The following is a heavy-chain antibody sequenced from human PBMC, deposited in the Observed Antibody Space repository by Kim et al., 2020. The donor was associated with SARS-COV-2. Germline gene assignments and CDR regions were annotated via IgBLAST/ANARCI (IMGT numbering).Heavy chain of an antibody. D-gene: IGHD1-26*01. Sequence: GGSLRLSRAASGFTFSSYAMHWVRQAPGKGLEWVAVISYDGSNKYYADSVKGRFTISRDNSKNTLYLQMNSLRAEDTAVYYCARVPPYSGSYLDYWGQGT. J-gene: IGHJ4*02. CDR3: ARVPPYSGSYLDY. V-gene: IGHV3-30*04. CDR2: ISYDGSNK. CDR1: GFTFSSYA.